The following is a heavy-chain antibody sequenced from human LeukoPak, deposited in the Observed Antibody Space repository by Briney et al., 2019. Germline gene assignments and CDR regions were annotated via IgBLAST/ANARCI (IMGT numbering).Heavy chain of an antibody. CDR3: TREGTASTGIGPYDF. CDR2: ISGHNGNT. V-gene: IGHV1-18*01. J-gene: IGHJ4*02. Sequence: GASVKVSCKASGYNFTTFGISWVRQAPGQGLEWLGWISGHNGNTKYIQNVQGRITMTTDTSASTDYMELRSLTSDDTAVYYCTREGTASTGIGPYDFWGQGTLVTVSS. D-gene: IGHD6-13*01. CDR1: GYNFTTFG.